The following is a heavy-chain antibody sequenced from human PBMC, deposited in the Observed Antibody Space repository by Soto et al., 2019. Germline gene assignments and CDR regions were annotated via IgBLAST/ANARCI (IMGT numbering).Heavy chain of an antibody. Sequence: QVQLVESGGGVVQPGRSLRLSCAASGFTFSSYGMHWVRQAPGKGLEWVAVISYDGSNKYYADSVKGRFTISRDNSKNTLYLQMNSLRAEDTDVYYCAKDGATVTPQEPQYYFYGMDVLGQGTTVTVSS. V-gene: IGHV3-30*18. CDR3: AKDGATVTPQEPQYYFYGMDV. D-gene: IGHD4-17*01. CDR1: GFTFSSYG. J-gene: IGHJ6*02. CDR2: ISYDGSNK.